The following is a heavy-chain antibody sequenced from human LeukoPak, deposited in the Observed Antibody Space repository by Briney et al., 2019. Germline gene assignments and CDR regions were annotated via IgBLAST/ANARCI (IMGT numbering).Heavy chain of an antibody. D-gene: IGHD6-6*01. CDR1: GFTFSSYA. CDR2: ISSSSSYI. V-gene: IGHV3-21*01. Sequence: PGGSLRLSCAASGFTFSSYAMSWVRQAPGKGLEWVSSISSSSSYIYYADSVKGRFTISRDNAKNSLYLQMNSLRAEDTAVYYCASLPTELVRYYFDYWGQGTLVTVSS. J-gene: IGHJ4*02. CDR3: ASLPTELVRYYFDY.